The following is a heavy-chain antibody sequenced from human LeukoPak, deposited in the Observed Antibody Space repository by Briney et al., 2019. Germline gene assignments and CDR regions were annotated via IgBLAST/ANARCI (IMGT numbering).Heavy chain of an antibody. J-gene: IGHJ4*02. CDR1: GGSISSYY. D-gene: IGHD3-9*01. CDR3: ARDRGRYDILTGYQCGRLDY. CDR2: IYYSGRT. Sequence: SETLSLTCTVSGGSISSYYWTWMRQPPGKGAEWIGYIYYSGRTNYNPSLKSRVTISVDTCKNQITLKLSSVTAADTAVYYCARDRGRYDILTGYQCGRLDYWGQGTLVTVSS. V-gene: IGHV4-59*12.